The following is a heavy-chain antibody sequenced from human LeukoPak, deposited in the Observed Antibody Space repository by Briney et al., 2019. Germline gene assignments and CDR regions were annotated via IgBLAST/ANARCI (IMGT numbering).Heavy chain of an antibody. D-gene: IGHD1-26*01. CDR2: INPNTGAT. J-gene: IGHJ6*02. CDR3: AREFVGYHLEV. Sequence: ASVKVSCKASGYTFINYYIHWVRQAPGQGLEWMGCINPNTGATHYAQRFQGRVTVTRDTSILTAYMDLSGLTFDDRAVYYCAREFVGYHLEVWGQGTTVTVSS. V-gene: IGHV1-2*02. CDR1: GYTFINYY.